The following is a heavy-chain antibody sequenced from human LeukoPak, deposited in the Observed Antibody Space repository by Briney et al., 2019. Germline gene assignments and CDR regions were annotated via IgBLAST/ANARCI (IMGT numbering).Heavy chain of an antibody. CDR2: ISPNSGGT. Sequence: ASVKVSCKASGYTFTDYYVHWVRQAPGQGLEWMGRISPNSGGTNYAQKFRGRLTVTRDTSISTAYMELSSLRSDDTAVYYCASTRTTYYDFWSGYSAFDYWGQGTLVTVSS. CDR3: ASTRTTYYDFWSGYSAFDY. V-gene: IGHV1-2*06. CDR1: GYTFTDYY. J-gene: IGHJ4*02. D-gene: IGHD3-3*01.